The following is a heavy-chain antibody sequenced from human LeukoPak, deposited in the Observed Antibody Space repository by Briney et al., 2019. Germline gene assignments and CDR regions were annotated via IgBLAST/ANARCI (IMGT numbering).Heavy chain of an antibody. D-gene: IGHD1-1*01. CDR1: GFTFSSYW. CDR2: ISTGCNYI. Sequence: PGGSQTLSCAASGFTFSSYWMHWVRQAPGKGLEWVSYISTGCNYIKYADSVKGRFTISRDNAKNSLFLRMSSLRVEDTAVYYCARPRTAWSSHWYFEVWGRGTMVTDSS. V-gene: IGHV3-21*05. J-gene: IGHJ2*01. CDR3: ARPRTAWSSHWYFEV.